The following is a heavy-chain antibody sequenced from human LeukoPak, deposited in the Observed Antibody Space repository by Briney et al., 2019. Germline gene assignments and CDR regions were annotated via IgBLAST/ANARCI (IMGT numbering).Heavy chain of an antibody. V-gene: IGHV4-34*01. CDR1: GGSFSGYF. J-gene: IGHJ6*03. CDR3: ARVGYSYVINDWSRTGLGAYPTKYYYHMDV. Sequence: SETLSLTCAVYGGSFSGYFWSWIRPPPGKGLEWVGEINHRGSTNYNPSLQSRVTISGDTRKNQFSQKLSSVTAADTAVYFCARVGYSYVINDWSRTGLGAYPTKYYYHMDVWGKGTTVTVSS. D-gene: IGHD5-18*01. CDR2: INHRGST.